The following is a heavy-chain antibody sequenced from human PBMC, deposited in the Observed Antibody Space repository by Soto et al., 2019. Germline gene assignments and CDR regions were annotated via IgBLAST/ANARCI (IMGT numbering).Heavy chain of an antibody. Sequence: ASVKVSCKASGGTFSSYAISWVRQAPGQGLEWMGWINPNSGGTNYAQKFQGWVTMTRDTSISTAYMELSRLRSDDTAVYYCARGGIAARPPLNFDYWGQGALVTVSS. V-gene: IGHV1-2*04. D-gene: IGHD6-6*01. J-gene: IGHJ4*02. CDR1: GGTFSSYA. CDR3: ARGGIAARPPLNFDY. CDR2: INPNSGGT.